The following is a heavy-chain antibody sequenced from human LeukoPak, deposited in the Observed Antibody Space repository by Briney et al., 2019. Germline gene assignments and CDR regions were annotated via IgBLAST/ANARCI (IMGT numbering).Heavy chain of an antibody. D-gene: IGHD3-10*01. CDR3: VRDRGWFHFDL. V-gene: IGHV3-7*01. Sequence: QPGGSLRLSCAASGFTFSSYSMNWVRQAPGKGLEWVANNKEDGTDKYYVDSVKGRFTISRDNTKNSLFLQLNSLRAEDTAVYYCVRDRGWFHFDLWGQGTLVTVSS. J-gene: IGHJ4*02. CDR1: GFTFSSYS. CDR2: NKEDGTDK.